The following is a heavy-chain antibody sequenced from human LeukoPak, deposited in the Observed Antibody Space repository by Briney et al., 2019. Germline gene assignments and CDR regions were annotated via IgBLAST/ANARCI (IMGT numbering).Heavy chain of an antibody. CDR2: ISSSGGTI. D-gene: IGHD2-15*01. J-gene: IGHJ4*02. Sequence: GGSLRLSCAASGFTFSSYEMNWVRQAPGKGLEWVSYISSSGGTIYYADSVKGRFTISRDNAKNSLYLQMNSLRAEDTAVYYCARDTVYCSGVSCSPLPDSWGQGTPVTVSS. CDR1: GFTFSSYE. V-gene: IGHV3-48*03. CDR3: ARDTVYCSGVSCSPLPDS.